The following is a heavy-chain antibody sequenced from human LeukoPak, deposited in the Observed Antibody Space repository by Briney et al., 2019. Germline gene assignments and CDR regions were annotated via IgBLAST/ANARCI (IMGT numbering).Heavy chain of an antibody. J-gene: IGHJ4*02. Sequence: ETLSLTCAVYGGSFRGYYWSWVRQSPGKGLEGVSAISGSGGSTYYADSVKGRFTISRDNSKHTPYLQMNSLRAEHRTVSYCASLLEYSSSSFDYWGQGTLVTVSS. D-gene: IGHD6-6*01. CDR1: GGSFRGYY. CDR3: ASLLEYSSSSFDY. V-gene: IGHV3-23*01. CDR2: ISGSGGST.